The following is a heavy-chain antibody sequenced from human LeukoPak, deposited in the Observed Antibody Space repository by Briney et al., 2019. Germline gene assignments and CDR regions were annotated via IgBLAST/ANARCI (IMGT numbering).Heavy chain of an antibody. D-gene: IGHD4-17*01. J-gene: IGHJ4*02. Sequence: SETLSLNCAVSSGSLSGYSWGWIRQPPGKGLEWAGEISHSGITNYNASLKGRVTISLKKSEIQFSLMLSSVTAADTAVYYCTRQSGTVTPIDYWSQGTLVTVSS. CDR2: ISHSGIT. V-gene: IGHV4-34*01. CDR1: SGSLSGYS. CDR3: TRQSGTVTPIDY.